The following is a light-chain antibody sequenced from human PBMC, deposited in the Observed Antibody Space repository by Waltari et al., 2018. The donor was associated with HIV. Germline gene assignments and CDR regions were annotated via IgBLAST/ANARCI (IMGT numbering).Light chain of an antibody. CDR2: QAS. V-gene: IGKV1-5*01. Sequence: DIQMTQSPSTLSASVGDRVTITCRASQKISSWLAWYQQRPGKAPNLLIYQASTLQGGVPSRFSGSGSGTDSTLTINRLQSDDFGTYYCQQYDTFPYTFGPGTNLEIK. CDR3: QQYDTFPYT. J-gene: IGKJ2*01. CDR1: QKISSW.